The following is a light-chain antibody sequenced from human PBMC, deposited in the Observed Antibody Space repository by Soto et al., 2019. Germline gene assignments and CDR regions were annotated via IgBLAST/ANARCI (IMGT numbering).Light chain of an antibody. CDR3: QHRSFWPPWT. J-gene: IGKJ1*01. CDR2: DAS. Sequence: EVVLTQSPATLSLSPGESASLSCRASQSVGTYLAWYQQKPGHPPRLLIYDASNRATGIPARFIGSGSGTDFTLTISSLEPEDFAVYYCQHRSFWPPWTFGQGTKVDIK. V-gene: IGKV3-11*01. CDR1: QSVGTY.